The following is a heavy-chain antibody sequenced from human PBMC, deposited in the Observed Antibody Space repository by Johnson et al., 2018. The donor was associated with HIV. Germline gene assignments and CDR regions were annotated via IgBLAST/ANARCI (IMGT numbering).Heavy chain of an antibody. CDR2: ISYDGYHK. Sequence: QEQLVESGGGLVKPGGSLRLSCAASGFTFSSYAMHWVRQAPGKGLEWVAVISYDGYHKYYADSVKGRFTISRDSSEKTLYLQMNSLRPEATAVYYCARGLELYLDLGWDDAFDIWGQGTMVTVSS. D-gene: IGHD1-26*01. J-gene: IGHJ3*02. V-gene: IGHV3-30-3*01. CDR1: GFTFSSYA. CDR3: ARGLELYLDLGWDDAFDI.